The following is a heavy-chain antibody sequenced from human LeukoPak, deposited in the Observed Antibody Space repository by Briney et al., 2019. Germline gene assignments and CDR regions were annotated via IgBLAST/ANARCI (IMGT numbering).Heavy chain of an antibody. Sequence: GGSLRLSCAASGFTFSSYEMNWVRQAPGKGLEGVSYISRSGRTIYYADSVKGRFTISRDNAKNSLYLQMNSLRAEDTAVYYCARDNRWQQLVTGGYYYYGMDVWGQGTTVTVSS. V-gene: IGHV3-48*03. CDR1: GFTFSSYE. J-gene: IGHJ6*02. D-gene: IGHD6-13*01. CDR2: ISRSGRTI. CDR3: ARDNRWQQLVTGGYYYYGMDV.